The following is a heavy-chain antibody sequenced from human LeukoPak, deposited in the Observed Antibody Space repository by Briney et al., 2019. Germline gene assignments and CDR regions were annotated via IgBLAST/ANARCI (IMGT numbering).Heavy chain of an antibody. CDR2: ISGSGGST. J-gene: IGHJ5*02. CDR3: ARNRGYIVPWATNWFDP. Sequence: GGSLRLSCAASGFTFSSYAMSWVRQAPGKGLEWVSGISGSGGSTYYADSVKGRFTISRDNSKNTLYLQMNSLRAEDTAVYYCARNRGYIVPWATNWFDPWGQGTLVTVSS. V-gene: IGHV3-23*01. CDR1: GFTFSSYA. D-gene: IGHD2-8*01.